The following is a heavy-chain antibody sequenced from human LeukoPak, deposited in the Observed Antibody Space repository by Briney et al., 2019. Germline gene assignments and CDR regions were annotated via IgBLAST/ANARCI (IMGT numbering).Heavy chain of an antibody. CDR3: ARDCSSTSCPFHYYYYMDV. V-gene: IGHV4-4*07. CDR1: GGSISSYY. CDR2: IYTSGST. Sequence: SETLSLTCTVSGGSISSYYWSWIRQPAGKGLEWIGRIYTSGSTNYNPSLKSRVTMSVDTSKNQFSLKLSSVTAADAAVYYCARDCSSTSCPFHYYYYMDVWGKGTTVTISS. D-gene: IGHD2-2*01. J-gene: IGHJ6*03.